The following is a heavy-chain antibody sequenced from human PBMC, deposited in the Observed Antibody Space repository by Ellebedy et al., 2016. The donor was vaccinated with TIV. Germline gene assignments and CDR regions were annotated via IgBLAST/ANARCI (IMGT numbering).Heavy chain of an antibody. CDR1: GFNFSTFW. D-gene: IGHD3-10*01. CDR2: IKEDGSVR. Sequence: GESLKISXAASGFNFSTFWMSWVRQAPGKGLEWVANIKEDGSVRHYVDSVKGRFTISRDNAKKSLYLQMNSLRDEDTAVYYCARRVGDYWGQGVLVTVSS. CDR3: ARRVGDY. J-gene: IGHJ4*02. V-gene: IGHV3-7*01.